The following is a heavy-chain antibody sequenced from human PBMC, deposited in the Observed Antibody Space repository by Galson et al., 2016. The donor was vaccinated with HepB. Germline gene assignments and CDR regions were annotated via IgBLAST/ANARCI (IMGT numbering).Heavy chain of an antibody. V-gene: IGHV4-59*01. Sequence: ETLSLTCTVSGDSIRSYYWNWIRQPPGRGLAWIGYVHHSGNSNYNPSLKSRVTMSVDTAKNQFSLKLSSVIAADTAVYYCAKWSELKWAFDIWGLGTLVTVSS. CDR1: GDSIRSYY. J-gene: IGHJ3*02. CDR2: VHHSGNS. CDR3: AKWSELKWAFDI. D-gene: IGHD3-3*01.